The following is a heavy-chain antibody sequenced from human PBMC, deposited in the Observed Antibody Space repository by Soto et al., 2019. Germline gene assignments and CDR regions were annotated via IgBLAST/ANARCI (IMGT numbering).Heavy chain of an antibody. V-gene: IGHV4-30-4*01. CDR3: ATLRSLYAPFDY. D-gene: IGHD3-16*02. J-gene: IGHJ4*02. CDR1: GGSISSGDFY. Sequence: SETLSLTCTVSGGSISSGDFYWSWIRQPPGKGLEWIGYIYYSGSTYYNPPLKSRVTISLDTSKNQFSLKLTSVTAADTAVYYCATLRSLYAPFDYWGQGALVTVSS. CDR2: IYYSGST.